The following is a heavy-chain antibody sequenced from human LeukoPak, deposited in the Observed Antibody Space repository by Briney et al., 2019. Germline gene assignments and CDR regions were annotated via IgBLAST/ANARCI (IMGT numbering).Heavy chain of an antibody. J-gene: IGHJ4*02. D-gene: IGHD3-10*01. Sequence: GGSLRLSCVASGFTFEDYGMHWVRQAPGKGLEWVSFISGKGGSTYYADSVRGRFTISRDNAKNSLYLQMNSLRAEDTAVYYCARANLWFGEFDYWGQGTLVTVSS. CDR2: ISGKGGST. CDR1: GFTFEDYG. CDR3: ARANLWFGEFDY. V-gene: IGHV3-43*02.